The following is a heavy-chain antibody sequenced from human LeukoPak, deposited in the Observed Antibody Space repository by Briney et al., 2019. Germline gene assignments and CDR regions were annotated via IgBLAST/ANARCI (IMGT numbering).Heavy chain of an antibody. CDR3: AKSFDFSNGHSPILTPFDS. CDR2: ISARGIST. V-gene: IGHV3-23*01. CDR1: GYTFSSSA. D-gene: IGHD3-3*01. Sequence: GGSLRLSCAASGYTFSSSAMSWVRQAPGKGLEWVSSISARGISTYYADSVKGRFTISRDNSKNTLYLQMNSLRGDDIGVYYCAKSFDFSNGHSPILTPFDSWGQGTLVSVSS. J-gene: IGHJ4*02.